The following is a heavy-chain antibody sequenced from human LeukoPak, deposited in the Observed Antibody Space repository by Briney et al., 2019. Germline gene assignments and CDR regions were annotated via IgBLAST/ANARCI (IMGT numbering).Heavy chain of an antibody. CDR2: IEPDGREK. V-gene: IGHV3-7*01. CDR1: GFTFSLYW. J-gene: IGHJ4*02. CDR3: ARLRPLDF. D-gene: IGHD4-17*01. Sequence: GGSLRLSCEASGFTFSLYWMSWVRQAPGKGLEWVANIEPDGREKYYAESLKGRFTISRDNAKNSLYLQMNSLRAEDTAVYYCARLRPLDFWGQGTLVTVSS.